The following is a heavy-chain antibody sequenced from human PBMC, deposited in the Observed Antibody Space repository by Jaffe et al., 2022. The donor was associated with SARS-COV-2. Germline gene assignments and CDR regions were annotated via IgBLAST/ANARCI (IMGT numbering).Heavy chain of an antibody. CDR3: ARTSPRVRGYYSEVHTYYFDY. CDR2: MNPNSGNT. V-gene: IGHV1-8*01. Sequence: QVQLVQSGAEVKKPGASVKVSCKASGYTFTSYDINWVRQATGQGLEWMGWMNPNSGNTGYAQKFQGRVTMTRNTSISTAYMELSSLRSEDTAVYYCARTSPRVRGYYSEVHTYYFDYWGQGTLVTVSS. D-gene: IGHD3-22*01. J-gene: IGHJ4*02. CDR1: GYTFTSYD.